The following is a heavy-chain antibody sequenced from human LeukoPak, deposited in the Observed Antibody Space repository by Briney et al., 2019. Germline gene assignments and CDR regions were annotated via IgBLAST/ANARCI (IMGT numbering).Heavy chain of an antibody. CDR2: ISSSSSYI. D-gene: IGHD3-16*02. V-gene: IGHV3-21*01. Sequence: PGGSLRLSCAASGFTFSSYSMNWVRQAPGKGLEWVSSISSSSSYIYYADSVKGRFTISRDNAKNSLYLQMNSLRAEDTAVYYCARDPSYDYVWGIYRGGDYWGQGTLVTVSS. CDR1: GFTFSSYS. J-gene: IGHJ4*02. CDR3: ARDPSYDYVWGIYRGGDY.